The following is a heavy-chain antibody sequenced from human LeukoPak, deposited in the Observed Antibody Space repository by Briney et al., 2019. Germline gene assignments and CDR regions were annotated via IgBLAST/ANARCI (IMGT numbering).Heavy chain of an antibody. D-gene: IGHD2-15*01. V-gene: IGHV3-21*01. J-gene: IGHJ4*02. CDR2: ISSGRDYT. Sequence: GGSLRLSCAASGFTFSTYSMNWVRQAPGKGLEWVSSISSGRDYTYYADSVKGRFTIFRANAKNSLYLEMNSLRVDDTAVYYCARGVAYCSGDSCADFDYWGQGTLVTVSS. CDR3: ARGVAYCSGDSCADFDY. CDR1: GFTFSTYS.